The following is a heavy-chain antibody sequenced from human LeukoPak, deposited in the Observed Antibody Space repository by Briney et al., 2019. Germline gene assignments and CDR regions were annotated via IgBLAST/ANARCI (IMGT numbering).Heavy chain of an antibody. CDR1: GGTFSSYA. D-gene: IGHD1-26*01. CDR3: ASNLGSYYEGGYFDY. Sequence: SVNVSCKASGGTFSSYAISWVRQAPGQGLEWMGGIIPIFGTANYAQKFQGRVTITTDESTSTAYMELSSLRSEDTAVYYCASNLGSYYEGGYFDYWGQGTLVTVSS. CDR2: IIPIFGTA. V-gene: IGHV1-69*05. J-gene: IGHJ4*02.